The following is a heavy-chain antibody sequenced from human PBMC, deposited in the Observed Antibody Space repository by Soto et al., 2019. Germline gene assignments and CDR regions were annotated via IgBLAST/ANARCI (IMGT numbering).Heavy chain of an antibody. V-gene: IGHV4-39*07. Sequence: TSETLSLTCTVCGGSISSSRYYWGWIRKPPGKGLEWAGTIYYSGSTYYNPSLKSRVTISIDTSKNQFSLKLSSVTAADTAVYYCAASCVACGGFNYYGMDVWGQGTTVTVSS. CDR2: IYYSGST. J-gene: IGHJ6*02. CDR1: GGSISSSRYY. D-gene: IGHD2-21*01. CDR3: AASCVACGGFNYYGMDV.